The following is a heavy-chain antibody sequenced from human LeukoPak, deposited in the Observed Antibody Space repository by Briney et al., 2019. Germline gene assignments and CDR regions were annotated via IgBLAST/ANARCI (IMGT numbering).Heavy chain of an antibody. D-gene: IGHD5-18*01. J-gene: IGHJ4*02. V-gene: IGHV1-69*04. CDR2: INPIVGIA. CDR1: GCTFSSYA. Sequence: SVKVSCKASGCTFSSYASSWVRQAPGQGLEWMGRINPIVGIANYAQKVQGRVTITADKSTSTGYMELSSLRSEDTAVYYCARTSFHYSYGYGGGLYFDYWGQGTLVTVSS. CDR3: ARTSFHYSYGYGGGLYFDY.